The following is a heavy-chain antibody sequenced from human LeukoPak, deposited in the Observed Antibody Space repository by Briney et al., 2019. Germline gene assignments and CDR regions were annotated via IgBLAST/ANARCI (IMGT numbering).Heavy chain of an antibody. Sequence: SGPSLAKPPQILTLTCTFSGFSISTRGVGVGWIRQLPGEALEWLALIEWDDDKRYSPSLKTRLTITKDTSKKQVVPTMTNMDPVDTATYYCARAVGWTNYYDMDVWGQGTTVTVS. CDR3: ARAVGWTNYYDMDV. CDR2: IEWDDDK. D-gene: IGHD6-19*01. CDR1: GFSISTRGVG. V-gene: IGHV2-5*02. J-gene: IGHJ6*02.